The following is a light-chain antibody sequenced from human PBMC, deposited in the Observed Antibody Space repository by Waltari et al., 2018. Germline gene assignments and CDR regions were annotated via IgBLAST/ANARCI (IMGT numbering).Light chain of an antibody. V-gene: IGKV1-39*01. CDR3: QQSYSTLALT. J-gene: IGKJ4*01. CDR2: AAS. Sequence: DVQLTQSPSSLSASVGDSVTITCRASQSISDYLNWYQVKPGKAPSLLIYAASSFQSGVPSRFSGRGSGTDFTLTISSLQPEDFASYYCQQSYSTLALTFGGGTKVE. CDR1: QSISDY.